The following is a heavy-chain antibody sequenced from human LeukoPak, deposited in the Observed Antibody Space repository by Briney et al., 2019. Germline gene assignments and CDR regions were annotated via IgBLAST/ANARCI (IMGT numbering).Heavy chain of an antibody. J-gene: IGHJ3*02. CDR3: AKESIVGMKRAFDI. Sequence: PGRSLRLSCAASGFTFSSYGMHWVRQAPGKGLEWVAVISYDGSNKYYADSVKGRFTISRDNSKNTVYLQMNSLRAEDTAVYYCAKESIVGMKRAFDIWGQGTMVTV. V-gene: IGHV3-30*18. D-gene: IGHD1-26*01. CDR2: ISYDGSNK. CDR1: GFTFSSYG.